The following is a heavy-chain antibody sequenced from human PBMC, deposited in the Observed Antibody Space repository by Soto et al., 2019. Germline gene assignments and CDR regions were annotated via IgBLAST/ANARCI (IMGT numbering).Heavy chain of an antibody. CDR3: ARHRTSGYGHPTFDF. J-gene: IGHJ4*02. D-gene: IGHD5-12*01. V-gene: IGHV5-51*01. Sequence: PGESLKISCQGSGYSFTNHWIGWVRQMPGKRLELMGIIYPGASDTRYTPSFQGQVTISVDKSISTAYLQWSSLKASDNALYFCARHRTSGYGHPTFDFWGQGTPVTVSS. CDR2: IYPGASDT. CDR1: GYSFTNHW.